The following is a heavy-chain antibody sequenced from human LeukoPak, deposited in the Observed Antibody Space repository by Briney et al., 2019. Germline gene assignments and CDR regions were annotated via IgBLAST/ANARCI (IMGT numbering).Heavy chain of an antibody. V-gene: IGHV1-2*06. CDR3: ARDTNYDSSGEDAFDI. CDR2: INPNSGGT. Sequence: GASVKVSCKASGYTFTGYYMHWVRQAPGQGLEWMGRINPNSGGTNYAQKFQGRVTTTRDTSISTAYMELSRLRSDDTAVYYCARDTNYDSSGEDAFDIWGQGTMVTVSS. D-gene: IGHD3-22*01. J-gene: IGHJ3*02. CDR1: GYTFTGYY.